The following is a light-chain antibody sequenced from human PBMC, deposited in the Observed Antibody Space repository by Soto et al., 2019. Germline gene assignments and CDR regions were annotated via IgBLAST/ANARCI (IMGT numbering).Light chain of an antibody. V-gene: IGKV3-15*01. Sequence: EIVMTQSPASLSVSPGGRATLSCRASQSITNNLAWYQQKPGQAPRLLIYGASARATGIPARFSGSASETEFTLTISSLQSEDSAVYYCQHYNNWPPWAFGQGTKVEIK. CDR1: QSITNN. J-gene: IGKJ1*01. CDR2: GAS. CDR3: QHYNNWPPWA.